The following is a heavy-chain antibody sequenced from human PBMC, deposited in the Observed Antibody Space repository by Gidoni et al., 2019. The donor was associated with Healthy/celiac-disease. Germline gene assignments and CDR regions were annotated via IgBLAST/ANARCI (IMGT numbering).Heavy chain of an antibody. D-gene: IGHD6-13*01. CDR1: GFTFSTYG. CDR3: ARNGNQGAAADI. V-gene: IGHV3-30*03. CDR2: ISYDGSNK. Sequence: QVQLVESGGGVVQPGRSLRLSCAASGFTFSTYGMHWVRQAPGKGLEWVAFISYDGSNKYYADSVKGRFTISRDNSKNTLYLQMNSLRAEDTAVYYCARNGNQGAAADIWGQGTMVTVSS. J-gene: IGHJ3*02.